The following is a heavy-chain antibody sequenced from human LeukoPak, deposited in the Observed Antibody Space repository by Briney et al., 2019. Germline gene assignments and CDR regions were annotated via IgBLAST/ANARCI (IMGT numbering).Heavy chain of an antibody. CDR2: IYYSGST. CDR1: GGSISSSSYY. D-gene: IGHD2-2*01. CDR3: ARDPRYCSSTSCYEYYFDY. V-gene: IGHV4-39*07. J-gene: IGHJ4*02. Sequence: SETLSLTCTVSGGSISSSSYYWGWIRQPPGKGLEWIGSIYYSGSTYYNPSLKSRVTISVDTSKNQFSLKLSSVTAADTAVYYGARDPRYCSSTSCYEYYFDYWAREPWSPSPQ.